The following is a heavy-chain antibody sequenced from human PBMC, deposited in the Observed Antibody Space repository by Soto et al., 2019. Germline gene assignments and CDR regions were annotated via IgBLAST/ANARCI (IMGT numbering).Heavy chain of an antibody. CDR2: INHSGST. CDR3: ARGITMILVVQGDAPDKYYFDS. V-gene: IGHV4-34*01. Sequence: PSETLSLTCAVYGGSFRGHYWSWIRQSPGKGLEWIGEINHSGSTNQNPSLKSRVTISVDTSKNQFSLKLKSVTAADTAVYYCARGITMILVVQGDAPDKYYFDSWGQGTQVTVSS. CDR1: GGSFRGHY. D-gene: IGHD3-22*01. J-gene: IGHJ4*02.